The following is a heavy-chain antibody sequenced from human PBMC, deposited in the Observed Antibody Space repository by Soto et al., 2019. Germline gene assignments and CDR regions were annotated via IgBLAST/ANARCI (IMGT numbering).Heavy chain of an antibody. CDR2: IYWDDDK. J-gene: IGHJ5*02. Sequence: QITLKESDPTLVKPTQTLTLTCTFSGFSLTTRGVGVGWIRQPPGKALECLALIYWDDDKRYSPSLQSRLSITKDTSKNQVVLTMTNVHPVDTATYYCAHIPNYYQYDWFDPWGQGTLVSVSS. CDR3: AHIPNYYQYDWFDP. D-gene: IGHD3-16*01. V-gene: IGHV2-5*02. CDR1: GFSLTTRGVG.